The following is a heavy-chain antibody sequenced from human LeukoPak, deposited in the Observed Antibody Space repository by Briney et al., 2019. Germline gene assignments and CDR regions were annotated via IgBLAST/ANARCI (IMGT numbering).Heavy chain of an antibody. CDR3: ARGARGVSGYYFDY. CDR2: INWNGGST. J-gene: IGHJ4*02. CDR1: GFTFDDYG. Sequence: GGSLRLPCAASGFTFDDYGMSWVRQAPGKGLEWVSGINWNGGSTGYADSVKGRFTISRDNAKNSLYLQMNSLRAEDTALYYCARGARGVSGYYFDYWGQGTLVTVSS. D-gene: IGHD3-10*01. V-gene: IGHV3-20*04.